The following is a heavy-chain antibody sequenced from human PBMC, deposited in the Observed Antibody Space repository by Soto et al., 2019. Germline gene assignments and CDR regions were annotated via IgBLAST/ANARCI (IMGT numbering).Heavy chain of an antibody. CDR3: AKDNDLDRDGPFDY. Sequence: EVQLVESGGGSVQPGRSLRLSCAASGFSFDDYSMHWVRQGPGKGLEWVSGISWNSGDIYYADSVKGRFTIPRDNAKRSLYLQMNSLRTEDTALYYCAKDNDLDRDGPFDYWGQGILVTVSS. J-gene: IGHJ4*02. V-gene: IGHV3-9*01. CDR2: ISWNSGDI. CDR1: GFSFDDYS. D-gene: IGHD2-2*03.